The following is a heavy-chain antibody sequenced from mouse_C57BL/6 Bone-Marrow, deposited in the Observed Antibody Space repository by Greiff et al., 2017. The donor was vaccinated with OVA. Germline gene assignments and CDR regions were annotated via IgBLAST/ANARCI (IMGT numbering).Heavy chain of an antibody. V-gene: IGHV5-9*01. CDR1: GFTFSSYT. D-gene: IGHD2-5*01. Sequence: EVKVVESGGGLVKPGGSLKLSCAASGFTFSSYTMSWVRQTPEKRLEWVATISGGGGNTYYPDSVKGRFTISRDNAKNPLYLQMSSLRSEDTALDYCARHPSNSNFLDYWGQGTTLTVSS. CDR2: ISGGGGNT. CDR3: ARHPSNSNFLDY. J-gene: IGHJ2*01.